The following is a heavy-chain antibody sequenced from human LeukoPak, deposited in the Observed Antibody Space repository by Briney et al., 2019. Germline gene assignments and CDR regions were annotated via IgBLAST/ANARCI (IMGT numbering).Heavy chain of an antibody. CDR1: GDSVSSNSAA. CDR3: ARDLGSLELRRFHWYFDL. Sequence: SQTLSLTCAISGDSVSSNSAAWNWIRQSPSRGLEWLGRTYYRSKWYNDYAVSVKSRITINPDTSKNQFSLQLNSVTPEDTAVYYCARDLGSLELRRFHWYFDLWGRGTLVTVSS. CDR2: TYYRSKWYN. J-gene: IGHJ2*01. D-gene: IGHD1-7*01. V-gene: IGHV6-1*01.